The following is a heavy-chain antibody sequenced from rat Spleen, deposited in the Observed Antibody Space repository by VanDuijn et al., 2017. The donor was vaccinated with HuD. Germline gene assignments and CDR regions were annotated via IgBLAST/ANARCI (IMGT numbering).Heavy chain of an antibody. J-gene: IGHJ2*01. D-gene: IGHD1-3*01. CDR1: GFTFSNYD. CDR3: ARHTTVAPDFDY. Sequence: EVQLVESGGGLVQPGRSLKLSCAASGFTFSNYDMAWVRQAPTKGLEWIASITNSGGSNYYRDSVKGRFTISRDNAKNTQYLQMDSLRSEDTATYYGARHTTVAPDFDYWGQGVMVTVSS. V-gene: IGHV5S13*01. CDR2: ITNSGGSN.